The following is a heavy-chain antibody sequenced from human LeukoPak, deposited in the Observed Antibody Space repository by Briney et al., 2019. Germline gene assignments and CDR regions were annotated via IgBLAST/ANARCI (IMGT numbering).Heavy chain of an antibody. D-gene: IGHD2/OR15-2a*01. CDR3: VSFYETY. CDR1: GNYF. J-gene: IGHJ4*02. Sequence: PGGSLRLSCAASGNYFMHWVRQAPGKGLVWVSHINSDGSWTSYADPVKGRFTISKDNAKNTVYLQMNNLRAEDTAVYYCVSFYETYWGRGTLVTVSS. V-gene: IGHV3-74*01. CDR2: INSDGSWT.